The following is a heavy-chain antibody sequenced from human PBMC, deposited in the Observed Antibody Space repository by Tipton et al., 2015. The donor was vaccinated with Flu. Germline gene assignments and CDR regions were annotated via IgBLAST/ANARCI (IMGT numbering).Heavy chain of an antibody. CDR2: IGGGGATT. CDR3: ARVIPEFVAGLSY. J-gene: IGHJ4*02. CDR1: GFTFSSYG. Sequence: SLRLSCAASGFTFSSYGMHWARQTPGKGLEWVSAIGGGGATTYFADSVKGRFTISRDNIRNTLYLQMNSLRAEDTAIYYCARVIPEFVAGLSYWGQGTLVSVSS. V-gene: IGHV3-23*01. D-gene: IGHD6-19*01.